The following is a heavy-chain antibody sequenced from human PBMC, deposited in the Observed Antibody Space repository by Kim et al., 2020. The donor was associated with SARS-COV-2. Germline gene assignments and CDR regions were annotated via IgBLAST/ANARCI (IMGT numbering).Heavy chain of an antibody. V-gene: IGHV4-31*03. CDR2: IYYSGST. D-gene: IGHD3-10*01. CDR3: ASTTSYGSGSGAFDI. J-gene: IGHJ3*02. CDR1: GGSISSGGYY. Sequence: SETLSLTCTVSGGSISSGGYYWSWIRQHPGKGLEWIGYIYYSGSTYYNPSLKSRVTISVDTSKNQFSLKLSSVTAADTAVYYCASTTSYGSGSGAFDIWGQGTMVTVSS.